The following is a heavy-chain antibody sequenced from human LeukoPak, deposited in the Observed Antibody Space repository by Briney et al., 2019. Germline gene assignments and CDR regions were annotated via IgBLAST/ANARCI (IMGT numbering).Heavy chain of an antibody. J-gene: IGHJ4*02. V-gene: IGHV3-30*04. Sequence: PGGSLRLSCAASGFTFSRYAMHWVRQAPGKGLEWVAVISFDGTYKSYADSVKGRFTIFRDNSKNTLYLQMNSLRAEDTAVYYCAYSGGSMVRGVIDYWGQGTLVTASS. CDR2: ISFDGTYK. D-gene: IGHD3-10*01. CDR3: AYSGGSMVRGVIDY. CDR1: GFTFSRYA.